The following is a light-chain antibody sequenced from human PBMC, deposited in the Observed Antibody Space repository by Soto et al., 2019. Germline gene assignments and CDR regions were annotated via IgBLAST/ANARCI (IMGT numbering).Light chain of an antibody. Sequence: EIVLTQSPGTLSLSPGEGASLSWRASQSVSSSYLAWYQQKPGQAPRLLIYGASSRATGIPDRFSGSGSGTDFTLTISRLEPEDFAVYYCQQYGSSPRTFGQGTKVDIK. CDR2: GAS. CDR1: QSVSSSY. J-gene: IGKJ1*01. V-gene: IGKV3-20*01. CDR3: QQYGSSPRT.